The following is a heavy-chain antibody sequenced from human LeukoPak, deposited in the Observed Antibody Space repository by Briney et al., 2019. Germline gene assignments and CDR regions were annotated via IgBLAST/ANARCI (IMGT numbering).Heavy chain of an antibody. D-gene: IGHD5-24*01. CDR1: GYTFTSYG. V-gene: IGHV1-18*01. J-gene: IGHJ4*02. Sequence: ASVNVSCKASGYTFTSYGISWVRQAPGQGLEWMGWISAYNGNTNYAQKLQGRVTMTTDTSTSTAYMELRSLRSDDTAVYYCARDRGRDSYILFDYWVQGTLVTVSS. CDR3: ARDRGRDSYILFDY. CDR2: ISAYNGNT.